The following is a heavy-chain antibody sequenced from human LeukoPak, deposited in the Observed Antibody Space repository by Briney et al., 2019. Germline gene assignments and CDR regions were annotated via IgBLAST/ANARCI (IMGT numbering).Heavy chain of an antibody. CDR1: GYSFTSYW. D-gene: IGHD1-20*01. J-gene: IGHJ5*02. Sequence: GESLKISCKGFGYSFTSYWIGWVRQMPGKGLEWMGIIYPGDSDTRYSPSFQGQVTISADKSISTAYLQWSSLKASDTAMYYCARQPTYNWNDGYNWFDPWGQGTLVTVSS. CDR3: ARQPTYNWNDGYNWFDP. CDR2: IYPGDSDT. V-gene: IGHV5-51*01.